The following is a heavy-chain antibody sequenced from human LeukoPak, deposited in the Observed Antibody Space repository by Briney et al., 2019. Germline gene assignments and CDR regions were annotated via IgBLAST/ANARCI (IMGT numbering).Heavy chain of an antibody. CDR2: ISNTGDNT. J-gene: IGHJ4*02. D-gene: IGHD2-15*01. CDR3: AKSHSVAQRGYFDY. V-gene: IGHV3-23*01. Sequence: GGSLRLSCAASGFTSTTYAMSWVRQAPGKGLEWLSTISNTGDNTYFADSVKGRFTISRDNSKNLVYLHMNSLRAEDTAVYYCAKSHSVAQRGYFDYWGQGTLVTVSS. CDR1: GFTSTTYA.